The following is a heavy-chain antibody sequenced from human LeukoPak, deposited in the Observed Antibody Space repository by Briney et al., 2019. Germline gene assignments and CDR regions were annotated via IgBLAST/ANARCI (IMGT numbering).Heavy chain of an antibody. CDR1: GFTFSSYA. CDR3: ARGRNGYNCD. D-gene: IGHD5-24*01. J-gene: IGHJ4*02. Sequence: GGSLRLSCAASGFTFSSYAMHWVRQAPGKGLEWVAVISYDGSDKYYADSVKGRFTISRDNTLYLQMNSLRAEDTAVYYCARGRNGYNCDWGQGTLVTVSS. V-gene: IGHV3-30-3*01. CDR2: ISYDGSDK.